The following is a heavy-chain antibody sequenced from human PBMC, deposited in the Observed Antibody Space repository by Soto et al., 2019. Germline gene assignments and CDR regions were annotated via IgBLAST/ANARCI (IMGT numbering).Heavy chain of an antibody. D-gene: IGHD2-2*02. CDR1: GYTFTSYA. J-gene: IGHJ4*02. V-gene: IGHV1-3*01. CDR3: ARVGGLGYCSSTSCYNFDY. CDR2: INAGNGNT. Sequence: QVQLVQSGAEVKKPGASVKVSCKASGYTFTSYAMHWVRQAPGQRLEWMGWINAGNGNTKYSQKFQGRVTITRDTSASTAYMELSSLRSEDTAVYYCARVGGLGYCSSTSCYNFDYWGQGTLVTVSS.